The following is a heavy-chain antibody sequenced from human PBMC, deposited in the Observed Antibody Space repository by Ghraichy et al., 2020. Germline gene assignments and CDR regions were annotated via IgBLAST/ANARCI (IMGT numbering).Heavy chain of an antibody. V-gene: IGHV4-59*01. J-gene: IGHJ4*02. CDR3: AIDLDYDILTGTWADY. CDR2: IYYSGST. Sequence: SETLSLTCTVSGGSISSYYWSWIRQPPGKGLEWIGYIYYSGSTNYNPSLKSRVTISVDTSKNQFSLKLSSVTAADTAVYYCAIDLDYDILTGTWADYWGQGTLVTVSS. D-gene: IGHD3-9*01. CDR1: GGSISSYY.